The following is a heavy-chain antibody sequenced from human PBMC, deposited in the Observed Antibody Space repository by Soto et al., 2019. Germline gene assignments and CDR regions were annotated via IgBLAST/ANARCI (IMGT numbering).Heavy chain of an antibody. Sequence: VASVKVSCKASGYTFTTYYIHWVRQAPGQGLEWVGSINPNNGGTNYAQKFQGRVNMTRDTSINTAYLQCDSLKASDTALYYCARHRRSGGSYLMGFAFWGQGTLVTVSS. CDR2: INPNNGGT. CDR3: ARHRRSGGSYLMGFAF. CDR1: GYTFTTYY. D-gene: IGHD1-26*01. V-gene: IGHV1-2*02. J-gene: IGHJ4*02.